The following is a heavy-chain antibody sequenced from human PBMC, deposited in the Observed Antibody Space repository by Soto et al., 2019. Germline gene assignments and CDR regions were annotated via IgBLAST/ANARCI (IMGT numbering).Heavy chain of an antibody. CDR1: GFTFSSYW. Sequence: GSLRLSCAASGFTFSSYWMSWVRQAPGKGLEWVANIKQDGSEKYYVDSVKGRFTISRDNAKNSLYLQMNSLRAEDTAVYYCAKIYDSSGYYFDYWGQGTLVTVSS. J-gene: IGHJ4*02. CDR3: AKIYDSSGYYFDY. D-gene: IGHD3-22*01. CDR2: IKQDGSEK. V-gene: IGHV3-7*01.